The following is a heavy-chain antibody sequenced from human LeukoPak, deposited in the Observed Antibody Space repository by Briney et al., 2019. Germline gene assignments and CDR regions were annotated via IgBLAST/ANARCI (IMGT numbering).Heavy chain of an antibody. CDR2: LYPGDSDP. Sequence: GESLKIPRKGSGYSFPGYWIGWVRQMPGKGLEWMGILYPGDSDPRYSPSFQGQVTISVDKSINTAYLQWSSLKASDTAIYYCARRVKDSSGWYNWFDPWGQGTLVTVSS. J-gene: IGHJ5*02. CDR3: ARRVKDSSGWYNWFDP. CDR1: GYSFPGYW. D-gene: IGHD6-19*01. V-gene: IGHV5-51*01.